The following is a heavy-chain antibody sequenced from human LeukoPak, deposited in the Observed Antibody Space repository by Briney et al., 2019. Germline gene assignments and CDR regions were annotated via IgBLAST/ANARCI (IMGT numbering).Heavy chain of an antibody. CDR3: ARVVQSTDSSGFYLPEYFQH. CDR1: GYSISSGYH. V-gene: IGHV4-38-2*02. Sequence: ETLSLTCTVSGYSISSGYHWGWIRQPPGKGLEWIGSIYHSGSTYYNPSLKSRVTISVDTSKNQFSLKLGSVTAADTAVYYCARVVQSTDSSGFYLPEYFQHWGQGTLVTVSS. CDR2: IYHSGST. J-gene: IGHJ1*01. D-gene: IGHD3-22*01.